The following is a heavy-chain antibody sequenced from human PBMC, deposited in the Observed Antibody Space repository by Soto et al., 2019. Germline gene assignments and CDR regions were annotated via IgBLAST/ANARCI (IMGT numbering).Heavy chain of an antibody. CDR2: FDPEDGET. J-gene: IGHJ6*02. CDR1: GYTLTELS. Sequence: ASVKVSCKVSGYTLTELSMHWVRQAPGKGLEWMGGFDPEDGETIYAQKFQGRVTMTEDTSTDTAYMELSSLRSEDTAVYYCATSTDRGEGSGGSCYYYGMDVWGQGTTVTVSS. V-gene: IGHV1-24*01. D-gene: IGHD2-15*01. CDR3: ATSTDRGEGSGGSCYYYGMDV.